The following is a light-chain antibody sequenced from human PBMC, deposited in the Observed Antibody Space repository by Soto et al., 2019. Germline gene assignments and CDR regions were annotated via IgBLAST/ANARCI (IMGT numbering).Light chain of an antibody. CDR2: GAS. J-gene: IGKJ1*01. CDR3: QQLNSYPRT. V-gene: IGKV1-9*01. Sequence: IQFTQSPPPPSASVGDRVTIPCRASQGISSFLAWYQQKPGKAPNLLIYGASTLQSGVPSRFSGSGSGTDFTLTIASLQPEDFATYYCQQLNSYPRTFGQGTKVDIK. CDR1: QGISSF.